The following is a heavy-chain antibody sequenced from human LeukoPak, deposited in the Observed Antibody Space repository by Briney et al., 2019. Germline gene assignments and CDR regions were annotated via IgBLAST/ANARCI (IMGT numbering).Heavy chain of an antibody. CDR2: IYTSGST. J-gene: IGHJ6*02. CDR1: GGSISSYY. CDR3: AGDSRDYYYYGMDV. V-gene: IGHV4-4*07. Sequence: SSETLSLTCTVSGGSISSYYWSWIRQPAGKGLEWIGRIYTSGSTNYNPSLKSRVTMSVDTSKNQFSLKLSSVTAADTAVYYCAGDSRDYYYYGMDVWGQGTTVTVSS.